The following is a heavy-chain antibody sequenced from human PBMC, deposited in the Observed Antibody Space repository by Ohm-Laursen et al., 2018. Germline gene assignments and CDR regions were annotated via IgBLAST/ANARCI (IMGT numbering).Heavy chain of an antibody. CDR2: IQSGGST. J-gene: IGHJ4*02. CDR1: GFTVSSTY. CDR3: ARLTS. Sequence: SLRLSCAASGFTVSSTYITWVRQAPGKGLEWVSVIQSGGSTSYADSLKGRFTISRDNSKNTAYLQMSNLRAEDTGVYYCARLTSWGQGTLVIVSS. V-gene: IGHV3-66*04.